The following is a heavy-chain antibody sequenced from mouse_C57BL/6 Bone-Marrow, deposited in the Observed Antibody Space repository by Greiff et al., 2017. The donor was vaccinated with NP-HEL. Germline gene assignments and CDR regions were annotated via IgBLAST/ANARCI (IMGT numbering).Heavy chain of an antibody. J-gene: IGHJ4*01. V-gene: IGHV10-1*01. CDR1: GFSFNTYA. CDR2: IRSKSNNYAT. D-gene: IGHD1-1*01. Sequence: EVKLVESGGGLVQPKGSLKLSCAASGFSFNTYAMNWVRQAPGKGLEWVARIRSKSNNYATYYADSVKDRFTISRDDSESMLYLQMNNLKTEDTAMYYCTYGSSYYAMDYWGQGTSVTVSS. CDR3: TYGSSYYAMDY.